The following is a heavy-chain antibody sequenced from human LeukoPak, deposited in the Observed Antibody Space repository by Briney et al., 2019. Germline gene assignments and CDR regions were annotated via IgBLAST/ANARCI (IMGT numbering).Heavy chain of an antibody. CDR3: ARGRSRITIFGVVMFDP. CDR1: GYTFTSYD. J-gene: IGHJ5*02. CDR2: MNPNSGST. Sequence: GASVKVSCKASGYTFTSYDINWVRQATGQGLEWMGWMNPNSGSTGYAQKFQGRVTMTRNTSISTAYMELSSLRSEDTAVYYCARGRSRITIFGVVMFDPWGQGTLVTVSS. V-gene: IGHV1-8*01. D-gene: IGHD3-3*01.